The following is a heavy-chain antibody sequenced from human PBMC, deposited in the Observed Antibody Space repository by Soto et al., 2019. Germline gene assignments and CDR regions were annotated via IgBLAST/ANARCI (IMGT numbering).Heavy chain of an antibody. CDR2: INQRGST. CDR3: ASSGYSSSWYFY. J-gene: IGHJ4*02. Sequence: SDTRSLTCAFYGGYFSGYYWSWIHQPPGEGLEWIGEINQRGSTSYMPSLKSRVTISEDTAKNRFSLELSSVTAADTAVYYCASSGYSSSWYFYWGQGTLVT. V-gene: IGHV4-34*01. CDR1: GGYFSGYY. D-gene: IGHD6-13*01.